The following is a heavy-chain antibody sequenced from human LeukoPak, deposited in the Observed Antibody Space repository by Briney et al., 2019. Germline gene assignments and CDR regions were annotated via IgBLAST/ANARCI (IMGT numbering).Heavy chain of an antibody. J-gene: IGHJ4*02. V-gene: IGHV3-30*04. CDR3: ARDPNRLADYGGDYFDH. Sequence: PAGSLRLSCAASGFTFSSFSMHWVRQAPGNGLEGVAVISNDGSHRYYADSVKGRFTISRDNSKNTLSLEMNTLRPADTALFYCARDPNRLADYGGDYFDHWGQGSLVTVSS. D-gene: IGHD4-23*01. CDR2: ISNDGSHR. CDR1: GFTFSSFS.